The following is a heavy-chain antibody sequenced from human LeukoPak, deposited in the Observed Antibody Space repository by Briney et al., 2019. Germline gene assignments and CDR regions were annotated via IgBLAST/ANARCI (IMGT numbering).Heavy chain of an antibody. CDR3: ARGRGDYGKKFDP. CDR2: IYHSGNT. V-gene: IGHV4-30-4*01. CDR1: GGSISSGDYY. D-gene: IGHD4-17*01. Sequence: PSQTLSLTCIVFGGSISSGDYYWTWIRQPPGKGLEWIGYIYHSGNTYYNQSLKSRVTISVDTSKNQFSLKLSSVTAADTAVYYCARGRGDYGKKFDPWGQGTLVTVSS. J-gene: IGHJ5*02.